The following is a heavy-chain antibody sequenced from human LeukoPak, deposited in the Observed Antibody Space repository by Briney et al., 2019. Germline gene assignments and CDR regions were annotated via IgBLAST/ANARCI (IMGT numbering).Heavy chain of an antibody. Sequence: LGESLQISCQGSGYRFTSYWIGWVRQVPGKGLEWMGIIYPGDSDTIYSPSFQGQVTISADKSISTAYLQWSSLKASDTAMYYCARHMGDHSNWFDPWGQGTLVTVSS. CDR3: ARHMGDHSNWFDP. J-gene: IGHJ5*02. CDR2: IYPGDSDT. CDR1: GYRFTSYW. D-gene: IGHD1-26*01. V-gene: IGHV5-51*01.